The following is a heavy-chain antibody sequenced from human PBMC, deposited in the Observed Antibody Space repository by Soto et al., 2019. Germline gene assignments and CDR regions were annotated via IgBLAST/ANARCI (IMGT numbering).Heavy chain of an antibody. CDR1: GGSVSSNSYS. V-gene: IGHV4-39*01. CDR2: IYSTENT. D-gene: IGHD2-2*01. J-gene: IGHJ5*02. CDR3: ARGGIVVVPAAHRWFDP. Sequence: PSETLSLTCTVSGGSVSSNSYSWGWIRQSPGKGLEWIGIIYSTENTYYHPSLLSRVTISADTSMNEFSLRLSSVTAADTAVYYCARGGIVVVPAAHRWFDPWGQGTLVTVSS.